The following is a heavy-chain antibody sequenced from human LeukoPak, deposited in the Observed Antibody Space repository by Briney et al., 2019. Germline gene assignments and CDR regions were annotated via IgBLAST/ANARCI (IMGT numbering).Heavy chain of an antibody. V-gene: IGHV3-38-3*01. Sequence: GGSLRLSCAASGFTVSSNEMSWVRQAPGKGLEWVSSISGGSTYYADSRKGRFTISRDNSKNTLYLQMNSLRAEDTAVYYCAKGSYYDSSGYYYDYWGQGTLVTVSS. D-gene: IGHD3-22*01. J-gene: IGHJ4*02. CDR3: AKGSYYDSSGYYYDY. CDR1: GFTVSSNE. CDR2: ISGGST.